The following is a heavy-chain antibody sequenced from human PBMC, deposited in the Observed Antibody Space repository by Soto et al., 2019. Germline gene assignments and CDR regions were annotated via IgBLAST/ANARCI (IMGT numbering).Heavy chain of an antibody. CDR3: ARSMGITMVRGVITRNRWYYGMDV. V-gene: IGHV4-34*01. CDR2: INHSGST. D-gene: IGHD3-10*01. CDR1: GGSFSGYY. J-gene: IGHJ6*02. Sequence: PSETLSLTCAVYGGSFSGYYWSWIRQPPGKGLEWIGEINHSGSTNYNPSLKSRVTISVDTSKNQFSLKLSSVTAADTAVYYCARSMGITMVRGVITRNRWYYGMDVWGQGTTVTVSS.